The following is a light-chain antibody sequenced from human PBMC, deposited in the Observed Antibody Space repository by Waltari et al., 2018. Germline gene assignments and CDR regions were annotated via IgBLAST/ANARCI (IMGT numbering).Light chain of an antibody. CDR1: NWGEIY. CDR3: QAWDSSSYV. V-gene: IGLV3-1*01. CDR2: QDN. Sequence: SYELTQPPSVSVSPGQTASVTCSGDNWGEIYTCWYQQKPGQSPVLVMYQDNKRPSGIPERFSGSNSGNTATLTISGTQGMDEADYYCQAWDSSSYVFGTGTKVTVL. J-gene: IGLJ1*01.